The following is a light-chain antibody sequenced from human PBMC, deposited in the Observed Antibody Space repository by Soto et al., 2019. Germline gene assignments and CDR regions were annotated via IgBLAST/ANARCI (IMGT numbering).Light chain of an antibody. V-gene: IGLV2-23*01. CDR2: EGS. CDR1: SSDVGSYNL. CDR3: CSYVCHVV. Sequence: QSALTQPAYVSGSPGQSITISCTGTSSDVGSYNLVSWYQQHPGKAPKLMIYEGSKRPSGVSNRFSGSKSGNTASLTISGLQAEDEADYYCCSYVCHVVFGGGTKLTVL. J-gene: IGLJ2*01.